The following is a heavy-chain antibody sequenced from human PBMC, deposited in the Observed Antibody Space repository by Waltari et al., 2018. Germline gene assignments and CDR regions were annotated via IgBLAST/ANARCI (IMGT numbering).Heavy chain of an antibody. V-gene: IGHV4-34*01. CDR1: GGSFSGYY. CDR2: INHSGST. Sequence: QVQLQQWGAGLLKPSETLSLTCAVYGGSFSGYYWSWNRQPPGKGLEWIGEINHSGSTNYNPSLKSRVTISVDTSKNQFSLKLSSVTAADTAVYYCARRWWLRYWFDPWGQGTLVTVSS. D-gene: IGHD5-12*01. CDR3: ARRWWLRYWFDP. J-gene: IGHJ5*02.